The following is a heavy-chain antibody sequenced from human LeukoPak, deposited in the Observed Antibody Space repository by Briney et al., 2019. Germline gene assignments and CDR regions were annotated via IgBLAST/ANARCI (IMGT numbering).Heavy chain of an antibody. CDR1: GYTFIGYY. CDR3: GRGSGSYYDY. Sequence: ASVKVSCKASGYTFIGYYMHWVRQAPGQGLEWMGRINPSGGSTSYAQKFQGRVTVTRDTSTSTVYMDLSSLRSEDTAVYYCGRGSGSYYDYWGQGTLVTVSS. J-gene: IGHJ4*02. V-gene: IGHV1-46*01. D-gene: IGHD3-10*01. CDR2: INPSGGST.